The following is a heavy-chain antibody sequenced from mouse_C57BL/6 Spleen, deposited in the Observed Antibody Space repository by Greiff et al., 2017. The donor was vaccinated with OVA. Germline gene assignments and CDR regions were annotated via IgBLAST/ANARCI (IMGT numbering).Heavy chain of an antibody. J-gene: IGHJ2*01. D-gene: IGHD2-5*01. V-gene: IGHV5-9*01. CDR3: ARHESNYYFDY. CDR2: ISGGGGNT. CDR1: GFTFSSYT. Sequence: EVKLMESGGGLVKPGGSLKLSCAASGFTFSSYTMSWVRQTPETRLEWVATISGGGGNTYYPDSVKGRFTISRDNAKNTLYLQMSSLRSEDTALYYCARHESNYYFDYWGQGTTLTVSS.